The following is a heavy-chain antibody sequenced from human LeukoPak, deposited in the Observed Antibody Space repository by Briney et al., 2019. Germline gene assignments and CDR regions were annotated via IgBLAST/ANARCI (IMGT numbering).Heavy chain of an antibody. J-gene: IGHJ4*02. CDR1: GYTFTSYD. V-gene: IGHV1-8*03. CDR3: ARSYGDYAFDY. D-gene: IGHD4-17*01. CDR2: MSPNSGNT. Sequence: ASVKVSCKASGYTFTSYDINWVRQATGQGLEWMGWMSPNSGNTGYAQKFQGRVTITRNTSISTAYMELSSLRSEDTAVYYCARSYGDYAFDYWGQGTLVTVSS.